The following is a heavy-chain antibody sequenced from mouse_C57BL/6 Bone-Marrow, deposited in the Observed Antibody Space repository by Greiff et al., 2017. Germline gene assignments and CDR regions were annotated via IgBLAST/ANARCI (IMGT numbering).Heavy chain of an antibody. J-gene: IGHJ2*01. CDR1: GYTFTSYT. V-gene: IGHV1-4*01. D-gene: IGHD1-1*01. Sequence: VQLQESGAELARPGASVKMSCKASGYTFTSYTMHWVKQRPGQGLEWIGYINPSSGYTKYNQKFKDKATLTADKSSSTAYMHLSSLTSEDSAVYYCARTTTVVPYYFDYWGQGTTLTVSA. CDR2: INPSSGYT. CDR3: ARTTTVVPYYFDY.